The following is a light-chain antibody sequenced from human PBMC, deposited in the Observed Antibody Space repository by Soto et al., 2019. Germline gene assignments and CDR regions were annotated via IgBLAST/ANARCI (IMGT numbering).Light chain of an antibody. V-gene: IGKV3-20*01. Sequence: EIVLTQSPGTLSLSPGERATLSCRASQSVSSSFLAWYQQKPGQAPRLLLYGASSRATGIPDRFSGSGSGTDFTLTITRLEPEDFALYYCQQYGTSPWAFGQGTKVDIK. CDR3: QQYGTSPWA. J-gene: IGKJ1*01. CDR1: QSVSSSF. CDR2: GAS.